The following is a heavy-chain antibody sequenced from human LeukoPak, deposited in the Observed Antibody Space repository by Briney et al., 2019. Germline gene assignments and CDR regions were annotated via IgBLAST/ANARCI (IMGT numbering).Heavy chain of an antibody. CDR2: IYYSGST. CDR3: ARRWELHAFDI. Sequence: SGPTLVNPSETLPLTCTVSGGSISSSSYYWGWIRQPPGKGLEWIGSIYYSGSTYYNPSLKSRVTISVDTSKNQFSLKLSSVTAADTAVYYCARRWELHAFDIWGQGTMVTVSS. J-gene: IGHJ3*02. D-gene: IGHD2-15*01. CDR1: GGSISSSSYY. V-gene: IGHV4-39*01.